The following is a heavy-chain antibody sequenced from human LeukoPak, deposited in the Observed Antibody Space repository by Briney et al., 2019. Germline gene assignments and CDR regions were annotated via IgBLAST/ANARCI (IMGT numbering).Heavy chain of an antibody. J-gene: IGHJ6*02. Sequence: GESLKISCKGSGYSFTSYWIGWVRQMPGKGLEWMGIIYPGDSDTRYSPSFQGQVTISADKSISTAYLQWSSLKASDTAMYYCASSRKVVAATRNYYYYGMDVWGQGTTVTVSS. V-gene: IGHV5-51*01. CDR1: GYSFTSYW. CDR2: IYPGDSDT. CDR3: ASSRKVVAATRNYYYYGMDV. D-gene: IGHD2-15*01.